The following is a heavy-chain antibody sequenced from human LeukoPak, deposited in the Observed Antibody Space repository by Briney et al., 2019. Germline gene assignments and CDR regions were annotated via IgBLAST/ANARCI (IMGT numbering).Heavy chain of an antibody. V-gene: IGHV1-69*06. J-gene: IGHJ5*02. CDR2: IIPIFGTA. CDR3: ARGGYYGSGNDFRFDP. Sequence: SVKVSCKASGGTFSSYAISWVRQAPGQGLEWMGGIIPIFGTANYAQKFQGRVTITADKSTSTAYMELSSPRSEDTAVYYCARGGYYGSGNDFRFDPWGQGTLVTVSS. CDR1: GGTFSSYA. D-gene: IGHD3-10*01.